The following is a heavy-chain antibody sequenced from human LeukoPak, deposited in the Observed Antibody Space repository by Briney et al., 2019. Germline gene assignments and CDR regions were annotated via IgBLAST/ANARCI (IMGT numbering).Heavy chain of an antibody. V-gene: IGHV1-2*02. J-gene: IGHJ4*02. D-gene: IGHD3-22*01. CDR2: INPNSGGT. Sequence: ASVKVSCKASGYTFTGYYMHWVRQAPGQGLEWMGWINPNSGGTNYAQKFQGRVTMTRGTSISTAYMELSRLRSDDTAVYYCARDGHMVVPAASYYYDSSGYYPLYYWGQGTLVTVSS. CDR3: ARDGHMVVPAASYYYDSSGYYPLYY. CDR1: GYTFTGYY.